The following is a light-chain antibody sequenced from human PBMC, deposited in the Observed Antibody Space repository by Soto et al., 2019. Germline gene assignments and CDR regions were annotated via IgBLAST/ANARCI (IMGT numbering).Light chain of an antibody. CDR2: GAS. J-gene: IGKJ1*01. CDR3: QQYNNWPRT. V-gene: IGKV3-20*01. Sequence: ENVLTQSPGTLSLSPGERVALSCRASQSVSSSYLAWYQQKPGQAPRLLIYGASSRATGIPDRFSGSGSGTDFTLTISRLEPEDFAVYYCQQYNNWPRTFGQGTKVDIK. CDR1: QSVSSSY.